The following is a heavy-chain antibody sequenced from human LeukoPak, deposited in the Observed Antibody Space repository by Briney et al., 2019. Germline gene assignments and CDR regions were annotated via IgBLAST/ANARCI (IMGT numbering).Heavy chain of an antibody. CDR2: IIPIFGTA. V-gene: IGHV1-69*13. CDR3: ARDLDYYDSSGYYHAIAFDI. D-gene: IGHD3-22*01. CDR1: GGTFSSYA. Sequence: SVKVSCRASGGTFSSYAISWVRQAPGQGLEWMGGIIPIFGTANYAQKFQGRVTITADESTSTAYMELSSLRSEDTAVYYCARDLDYYDSSGYYHAIAFDIWGQGTMVTVSS. J-gene: IGHJ3*02.